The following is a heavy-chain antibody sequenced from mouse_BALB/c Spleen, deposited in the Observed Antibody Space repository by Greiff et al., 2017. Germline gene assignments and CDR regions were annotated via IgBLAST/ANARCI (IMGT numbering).Heavy chain of an antibody. CDR2: ILPGSGST. Sequence: QVQLQQSGAELMKPGASVKISCKATGYTFSSYWIEWVKQRPGHGLEWIGEILPGSGSTNYNEKFKGKATFTADTSSNTAYMQLSSLTSEDSAVYYCARWAYYGNSYAMDYWGQGTSVTVSS. J-gene: IGHJ4*01. V-gene: IGHV1-9*01. D-gene: IGHD2-1*01. CDR3: ARWAYYGNSYAMDY. CDR1: GYTFSSYW.